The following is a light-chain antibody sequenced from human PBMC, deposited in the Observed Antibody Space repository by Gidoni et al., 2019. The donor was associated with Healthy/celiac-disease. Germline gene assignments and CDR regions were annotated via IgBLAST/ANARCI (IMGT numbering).Light chain of an antibody. CDR1: QSVRSN. Sequence: EIVMTQSPATLSVSPGERATLSCRAGQSVRSNLAWYQQKPGQAPRLLIYGASTRATGIPARFSGSGSGTEFTLTISSLQSEDFAVYYCQQYNNWPPLFGPGTKVDIK. V-gene: IGKV3-15*01. CDR2: GAS. J-gene: IGKJ3*01. CDR3: QQYNNWPPL.